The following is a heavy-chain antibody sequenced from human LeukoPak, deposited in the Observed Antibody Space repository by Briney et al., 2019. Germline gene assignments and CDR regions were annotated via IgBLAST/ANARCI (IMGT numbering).Heavy chain of an antibody. J-gene: IGHJ3*02. CDR1: GGSFSGYY. Sequence: SETLSLTCAVYGGSFSGYYWGWIRQPPGKGLERIGSIYYSGSTYYNPSLKSRVTISVDTSKNQFSLKLSSVTAADTAVYYCARRSTWGNDAFDIWGQGTMVTVSS. CDR2: IYYSGST. D-gene: IGHD7-27*01. V-gene: IGHV4-39*01. CDR3: ARRSTWGNDAFDI.